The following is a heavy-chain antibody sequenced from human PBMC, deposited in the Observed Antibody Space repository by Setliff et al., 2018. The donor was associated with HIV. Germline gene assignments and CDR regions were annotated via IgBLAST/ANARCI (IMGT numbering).Heavy chain of an antibody. D-gene: IGHD6-13*01. J-gene: IGHJ6*02. CDR1: GFTFSPYW. Sequence: GGSLRLSCAASGFTFSPYWMHWVRQAPGKGLEWVSSISSSSYYIYYADSVKGRFTISRDNAKNSLYLQMNSLRPEDTAVYYCARDCRVGWVFTYGMDVWGQGTLVTVSS. V-gene: IGHV3-21*04. CDR3: ARDCRVGWVFTYGMDV. CDR2: ISSSSYYI.